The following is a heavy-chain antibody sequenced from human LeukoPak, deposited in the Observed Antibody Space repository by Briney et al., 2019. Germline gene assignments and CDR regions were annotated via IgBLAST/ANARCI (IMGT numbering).Heavy chain of an antibody. Sequence: GGSLRLSCAASGFTFSSYAMHWVRQAPGKGLEWVAVISYDGSNKYYADPVKGRFTISRDNSKNTLYLQMNSLRAEDTAVYYCAKGDSITDYWGQGTLVTVSS. CDR1: GFTFSSYA. CDR2: ISYDGSNK. J-gene: IGHJ4*02. D-gene: IGHD2-21*01. V-gene: IGHV3-30-3*01. CDR3: AKGDSITDY.